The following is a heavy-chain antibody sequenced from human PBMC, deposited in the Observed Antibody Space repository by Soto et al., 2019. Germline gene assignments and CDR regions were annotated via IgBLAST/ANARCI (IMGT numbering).Heavy chain of an antibody. CDR1: GYSFTSYW. CDR2: IYPGDSDT. D-gene: IGHD3-10*01. Sequence: EVQLVQSGAEVKKPGESLKISCKGSGYSFTSYWIGWVRQMPGKGLEWMGIIYPGDSDTRYSPSFQGEVTISADKSISTAYLQWSSLKASDTAMYYCARSPTLWFGESNKGFDPWGQGTLVTVSS. V-gene: IGHV5-51*03. CDR3: ARSPTLWFGESNKGFDP. J-gene: IGHJ5*02.